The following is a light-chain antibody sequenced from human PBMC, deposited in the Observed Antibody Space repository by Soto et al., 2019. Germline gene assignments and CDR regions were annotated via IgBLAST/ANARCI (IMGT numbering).Light chain of an antibody. CDR2: DVS. V-gene: IGLV2-14*01. CDR3: SSYTSSSNVV. J-gene: IGLJ2*01. Sequence: QSVLTQPASVSGSPGQSITISCTGTSSDVGGYNYVSWYQQHPGKAPKLMIYDVSNRPSGVSNRFSGSKSGNTASLTISGLQAEDEADYYCSSYTSSSNVVXGGGTKLTVL. CDR1: SSDVGGYNY.